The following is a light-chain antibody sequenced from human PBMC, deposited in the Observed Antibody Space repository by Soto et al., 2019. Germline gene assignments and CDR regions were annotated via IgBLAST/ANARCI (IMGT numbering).Light chain of an antibody. CDR3: QQSYNAPT. CDR1: QSISTY. V-gene: IGKV1-39*01. Sequence: DIQMTQSPSSLSASVGDRVTITCRASQSISTYLNWYQQKPGGAPNLLIYAASSLQSGVPLRFSGSGSGTDFTLTIRSLQSEDFATYYCQQSYNAPTFGGGTEVEIK. J-gene: IGKJ4*01. CDR2: AAS.